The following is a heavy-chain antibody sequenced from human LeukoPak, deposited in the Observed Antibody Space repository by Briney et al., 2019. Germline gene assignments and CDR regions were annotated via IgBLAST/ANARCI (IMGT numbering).Heavy chain of an antibody. V-gene: IGHV3-48*01. D-gene: IGHD6-13*01. CDR2: ISSSSSTI. CDR3: ARAPYTSSWPFDY. J-gene: IGHJ4*02. CDR1: GFTFSSYS. Sequence: GGSLRLSCAASGFTFSSYSMNWVRQAPGKGLEWVSYISSSSSTIYYADSVKGRFTISRDNSKNTLHLQMNSLRAEDTAVYYCARAPYTSSWPFDYWGQGTLVTVSS.